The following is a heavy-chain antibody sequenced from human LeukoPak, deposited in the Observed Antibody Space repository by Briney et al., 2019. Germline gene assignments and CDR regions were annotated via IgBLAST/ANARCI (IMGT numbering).Heavy chain of an antibody. CDR3: ARDAGILTGYFFGMDV. D-gene: IGHD3-9*01. Sequence: SVKVSCKASGGTFSSYTISWVRQAPGQGLEWMGGIIPIFGTANYAQKFQGRVTITADESTSTAYMELSSLRSEDTAVYYCARDAGILTGYFFGMDVWGKGTTVTVSS. V-gene: IGHV1-69*13. J-gene: IGHJ6*04. CDR1: GGTFSSYT. CDR2: IIPIFGTA.